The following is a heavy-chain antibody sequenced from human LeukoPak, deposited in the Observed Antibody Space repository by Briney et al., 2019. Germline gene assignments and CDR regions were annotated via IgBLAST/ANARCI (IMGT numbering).Heavy chain of an antibody. CDR1: GFTFSRYA. CDR2: ISSSRSYI. J-gene: IGHJ4*02. CDR3: AKGILRFLEWCFDY. Sequence: GGSLRLSCAASGFTFSRYAMTWVRLAPGKGLEWLSSISSSRSYIYYTDSVKGRFTISRDNSKNTLYLQTNSLRAEDTAVYYCAKGILRFLEWCFDYWGQGTLVTVSS. D-gene: IGHD3-3*01. V-gene: IGHV3-21*01.